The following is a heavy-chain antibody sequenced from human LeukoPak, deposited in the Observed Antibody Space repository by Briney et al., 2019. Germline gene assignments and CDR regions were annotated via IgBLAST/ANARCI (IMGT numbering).Heavy chain of an antibody. D-gene: IGHD3-10*01. CDR2: IYYSGST. Sequence: PSETLSLTCTVSGGSISSYYWSWIRQPPGKGLEWIGYIYYSGSTNYNPSLKSRVTISVDTSKNQFSLKLSSVTAADTAVYYCARTSITMVRGVRDYGLDYWGQGTLVTVSS. CDR1: GGSISSYY. V-gene: IGHV4-59*01. CDR3: ARTSITMVRGVRDYGLDY. J-gene: IGHJ4*02.